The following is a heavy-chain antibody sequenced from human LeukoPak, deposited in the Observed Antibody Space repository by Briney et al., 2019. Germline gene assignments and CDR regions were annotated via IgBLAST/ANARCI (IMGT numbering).Heavy chain of an antibody. D-gene: IGHD6-13*01. CDR3: ARDSLYRRAAGDQTPYYYYMDV. V-gene: IGHV4-59*01. Sequence: ASETLSLTYTVSGGSISSYCWSWIRQPPGKGLEWIGYIYYSGSTNYNPSLKSRVTISVDTSKNQFSLKLSSVTAADTAVYYCARDSLYRRAAGDQTPYYYYMDVWGKGTTVTVSS. CDR2: IYYSGST. J-gene: IGHJ6*03. CDR1: GGSISSYC.